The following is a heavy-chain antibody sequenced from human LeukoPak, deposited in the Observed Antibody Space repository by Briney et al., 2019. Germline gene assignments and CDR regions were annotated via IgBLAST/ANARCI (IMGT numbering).Heavy chain of an antibody. CDR3: ARDVVAAVGSFDY. J-gene: IGHJ4*02. D-gene: IGHD2-2*01. CDR1: GDSINSFY. Sequence: SETLSLTCTVSGDSINSFYWSWIQQPAGKGLEWIGRNYTSGSTNYSPSLKSRVTMSVDTSKDQFSLKLSSVTAADTAVYYCARDVVAAVGSFDYWGQGTQVTVSS. V-gene: IGHV4-4*07. CDR2: NYTSGST.